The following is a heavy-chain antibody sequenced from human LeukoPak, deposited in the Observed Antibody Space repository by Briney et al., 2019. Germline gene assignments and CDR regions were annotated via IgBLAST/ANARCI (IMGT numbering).Heavy chain of an antibody. CDR2: IYYSGGNT. V-gene: IGHV3-23*01. J-gene: IGHJ4*02. CDR1: GFMFSNFA. D-gene: IGHD2-2*01. CDR3: AKDQGQAVVPRRFDN. Sequence: GGSLRLSCAASGFMFSNFAMSWVRQAPGNGLERVSTIYYSGGNTYSADSVKGRFTISRDNAKNTLYLQMNSLRAEDTAVYYCAKDQGQAVVPRRFDNWGQGTLVTVSS.